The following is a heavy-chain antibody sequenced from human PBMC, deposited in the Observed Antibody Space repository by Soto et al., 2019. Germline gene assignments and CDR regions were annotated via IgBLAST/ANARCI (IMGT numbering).Heavy chain of an antibody. CDR1: GFTFSSYG. Sequence: QVQLVESGGGVVQPGRSLRLSCAASGFTFSSYGMHWVRQAPGKGLEWVAVIWYNGSKKYYADSVKGRITISRDNSKNTLYLQMNSLRAEDTAVYYCARDHEQWLVDTPPGYWGKGTQVNVSS. CDR3: ARDHEQWLVDTPPGY. J-gene: IGHJ4*01. CDR2: IWYNGSKK. V-gene: IGHV3-33*01. D-gene: IGHD6-19*01.